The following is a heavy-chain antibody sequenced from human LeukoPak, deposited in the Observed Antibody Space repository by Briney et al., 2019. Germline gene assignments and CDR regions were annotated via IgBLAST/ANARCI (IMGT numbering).Heavy chain of an antibody. CDR1: GGSISSYY. J-gene: IGHJ5*02. Sequence: SETLSLTCTVSGGSISSYYWSWIRQPPGKGLEWIGYIYYSGSTNYNPSLKSRVTISVDTSKNQFSLKLSSVTAADTAVYYCAGCLYYYDSSGYTSWFDPWGQGTLVTVSS. CDR2: IYYSGST. D-gene: IGHD3-22*01. CDR3: AGCLYYYDSSGYTSWFDP. V-gene: IGHV4-59*01.